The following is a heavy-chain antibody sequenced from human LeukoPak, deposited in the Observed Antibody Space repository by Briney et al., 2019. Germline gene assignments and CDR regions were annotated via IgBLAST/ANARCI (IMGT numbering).Heavy chain of an antibody. D-gene: IGHD2-2*01. CDR1: GFTFSSYW. J-gene: IGHJ4*02. V-gene: IGHV3-7*03. CDR2: IKQDGSEK. Sequence: PGGSLRLSCAASGFTFSSYWMSWVRQAPGKGLEWVANIKQDGSEKYYVDSVKGRFTISRDNSKNTLYLQMNSLRAEDTAVYYCAKGDYCSTSSCPLGYWGQGTLVTVSS. CDR3: AKGDYCSTSSCPLGY.